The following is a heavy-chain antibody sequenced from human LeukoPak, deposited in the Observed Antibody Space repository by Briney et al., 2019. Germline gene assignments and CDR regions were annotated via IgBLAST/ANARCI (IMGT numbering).Heavy chain of an antibody. CDR3: AIIVGYKELATIVGDY. Sequence: ASVKVSCKASGGTFSSYAISWVRQAPGQGLEWMGGIIPIFGTANYAQKFQGRVTITTDESTSTASMELSSLRSEDTAVYYCAIIVGYKELATIVGDYWGQGTLVTVSS. CDR2: IIPIFGTA. V-gene: IGHV1-69*05. J-gene: IGHJ4*02. D-gene: IGHD5-24*01. CDR1: GGTFSSYA.